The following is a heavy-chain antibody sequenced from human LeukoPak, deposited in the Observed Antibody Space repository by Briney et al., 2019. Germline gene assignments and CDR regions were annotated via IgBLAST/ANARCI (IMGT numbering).Heavy chain of an antibody. Sequence: SETLSLTCAVYGGSFSGYYWSWIRQPPGKGLEWIGEINQSGSTNYNPSLKSRVTISVDASTNQFSLKLSSVTAADTAVYYCARIHPWATGGDYFDYWCQGTLVTVSS. CDR2: INQSGST. D-gene: IGHD1-14*01. J-gene: IGHJ4*02. CDR3: ARIHPWATGGDYFDY. V-gene: IGHV4-34*01. CDR1: GGSFSGYY.